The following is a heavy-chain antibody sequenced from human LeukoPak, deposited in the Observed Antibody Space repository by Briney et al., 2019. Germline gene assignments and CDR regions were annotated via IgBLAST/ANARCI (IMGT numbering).Heavy chain of an antibody. Sequence: SETLSLTCTVSGGSISSYYWSWIRQPPGKGLEWIGYIYYSGSTNYNPSLKSRVTISVDTSKNQFSLKLSSVTAADAAVYYCARDSGTTGEVKFDPWGQGTLVTVSS. CDR2: IYYSGST. J-gene: IGHJ5*02. D-gene: IGHD3-10*01. V-gene: IGHV4-59*12. CDR3: ARDSGTTGEVKFDP. CDR1: GGSISSYY.